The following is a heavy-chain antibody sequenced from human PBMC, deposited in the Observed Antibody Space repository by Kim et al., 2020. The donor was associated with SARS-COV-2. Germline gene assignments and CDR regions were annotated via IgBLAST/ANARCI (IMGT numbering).Heavy chain of an antibody. V-gene: IGHV3-7*01. CDR2: IKQDGSDK. CDR1: GFTFSNYW. J-gene: IGHJ4*02. CDR3: ATYTTGNYYDSSGYAPLNN. Sequence: GGSLRLSCAASGFTFSNYWMSRVRQAPGKGLEWVANIKQDGSDKYYVDSVKGRFTISRDNAKNSLYLQMDSLRAEDTAVYYCATYTTGNYYDSSGYAPLNNWGQGTLVTVSS. D-gene: IGHD3-22*01.